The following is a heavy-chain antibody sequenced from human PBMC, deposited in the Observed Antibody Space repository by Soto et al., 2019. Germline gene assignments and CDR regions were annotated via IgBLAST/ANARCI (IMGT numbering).Heavy chain of an antibody. J-gene: IGHJ6*02. CDR2: INAGNGNT. D-gene: IGHD2-15*01. CDR1: GYTFTSYA. CDR3: ARLDIVVVVAATTGDYYGMDV. Sequence: GASVKVSCKASGYTFTSYAMHWVRQAPGQRLEWMGWINAGNGNTKYSQKFQGRVTITRDTSASTAYMELSSLRSEDTAVYYCARLDIVVVVAATTGDYYGMDVWGQGTTVTVSS. V-gene: IGHV1-3*01.